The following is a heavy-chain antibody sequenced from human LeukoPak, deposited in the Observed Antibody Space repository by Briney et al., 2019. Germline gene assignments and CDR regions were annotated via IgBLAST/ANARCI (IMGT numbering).Heavy chain of an antibody. D-gene: IGHD5-24*01. J-gene: IGHJ4*02. CDR2: IIPIFGTA. V-gene: IGHV1-69*13. CDR3: ARRARDGYNRYYFDY. Sequence: SVKVSCKASGGTFSSYAISWVRQAPGQGLEWMGGIIPIFGTANYAQKFQGRVTITADESTSTAYMELSSLRSEDTAVYYCARRARDGYNRYYFDYWGQGTLVTVSS. CDR1: GGTFSSYA.